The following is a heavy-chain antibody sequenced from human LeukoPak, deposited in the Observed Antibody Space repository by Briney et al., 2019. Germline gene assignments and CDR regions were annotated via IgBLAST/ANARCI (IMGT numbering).Heavy chain of an antibody. J-gene: IGHJ6*03. CDR2: IYHSGST. V-gene: IGHV4-38-2*02. CDR3: XXXXLYYYYYYMNV. Sequence: SETLSLTCTVSGYSISSGYYWGLIRQPPGKGLEWIGSIYHSGSTYYNPSLKSRVTISVDTSKNQFSLKLSSVTAADTAVYYCXXXXLYYYYYYMNVWGKGTTVTISS. CDR1: GYSISSGYY.